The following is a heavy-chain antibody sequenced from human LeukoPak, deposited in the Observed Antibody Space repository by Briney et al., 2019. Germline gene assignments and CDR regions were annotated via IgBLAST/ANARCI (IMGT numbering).Heavy chain of an antibody. D-gene: IGHD6-19*01. V-gene: IGHV4-59*01. CDR1: GGSSSSSY. J-gene: IGHJ4*02. CDR2: IHNGGST. CDR3: ATVSGYSSGWYGAYFDY. Sequence: SETLSLTCTVSGGSSSSSYWTWIRQPPGKGLEWIGYIHNGGSTNYNPSLKSRVTISVDTSKNQFSLKLRSVTAADTAVCYCATVSGYSSGWYGAYFDYWGQGTLVTVSS.